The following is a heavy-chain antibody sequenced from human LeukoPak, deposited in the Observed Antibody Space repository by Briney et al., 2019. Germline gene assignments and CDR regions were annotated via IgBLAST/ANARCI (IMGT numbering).Heavy chain of an antibody. V-gene: IGHV4-59*01. CDR1: GGPISSSY. CDR2: IYYSGST. D-gene: IGHD3-16*01. CDR3: ARCGITFGGVKGFWFDP. Sequence: SQTLSLTCTVSGGPISSSYWSWIRQPPGKGLEWIGYIYYSGSTNYNPSLKCRVTISVDTSKNQFSLKLSSVTAADTAVYYCARCGITFGGVKGFWFDPWGQGTLVTVSS. J-gene: IGHJ5*02.